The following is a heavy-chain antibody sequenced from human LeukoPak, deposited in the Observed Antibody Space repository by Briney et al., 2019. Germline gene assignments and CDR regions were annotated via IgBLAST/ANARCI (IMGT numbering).Heavy chain of an antibody. V-gene: IGHV3-21*01. D-gene: IGHD3-22*01. J-gene: IGHJ4*02. CDR3: ARDSSDFDY. CDR2: ISSNSKYI. CDR1: GFTFNVYS. Sequence: KPGGSLRLSCAASGFTFNVYSMNWVRQAPGKGLEWVSSISSNSKYIYYADSMRGRFTVSRANAKNSLFLQLNSLRAEDTAVYYCARDSSDFDYWGQGTLVTVSS.